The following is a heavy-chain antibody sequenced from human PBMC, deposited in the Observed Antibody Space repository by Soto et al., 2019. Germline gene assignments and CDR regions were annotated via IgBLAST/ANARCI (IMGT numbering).Heavy chain of an antibody. CDR2: VFYSGTS. V-gene: IGHV4-59*11. CDR3: ARGDTAVDP. Sequence: PSETLSLTCTVSGGSISSHYWSWIRQPPGKGLEWIGYVFYSGTSNYNPSLKSRVTISVDTSKNQFSLKLSSVTAADTAVYYCARGDTAVDPWGQGTMVTVSS. CDR1: GGSISSHY. J-gene: IGHJ5*02.